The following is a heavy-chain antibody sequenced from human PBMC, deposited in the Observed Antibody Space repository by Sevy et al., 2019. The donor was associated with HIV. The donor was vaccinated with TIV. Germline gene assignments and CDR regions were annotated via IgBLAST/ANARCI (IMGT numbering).Heavy chain of an antibody. V-gene: IGHV3-30*18. CDR3: TKDPPVYGDFPYGMDV. J-gene: IGHJ6*02. CDR1: GFIFNRHG. CDR2: ISNDGSDK. Sequence: GGSLRLSCGASGFIFNRHGMHWVRQAPGKGLEWVAVISNDGSDKQYADSVKGRFTISRDNFKNTLYLQMNTLRRDDTAAYFCTKDPPVYGDFPYGMDVWGQGTTVTVSS. D-gene: IGHD4-17*01.